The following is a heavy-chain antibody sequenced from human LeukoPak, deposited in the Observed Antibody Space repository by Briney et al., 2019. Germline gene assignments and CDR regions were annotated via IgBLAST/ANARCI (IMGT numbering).Heavy chain of an antibody. V-gene: IGHV4-59*01. J-gene: IGHJ3*02. CDR1: GGSISSYY. CDR3: ARDLEWELAFDI. Sequence: PSETLSLTCTVSGGSISSYYWSWIRQPPGKGLEWIGYIYYSGSTNYNPSLKSRVTISVDTSKNQFSLKLSSVTAADTAVYYCARDLEWELAFDIWGQGTMVTVSS. D-gene: IGHD1-26*01. CDR2: IYYSGST.